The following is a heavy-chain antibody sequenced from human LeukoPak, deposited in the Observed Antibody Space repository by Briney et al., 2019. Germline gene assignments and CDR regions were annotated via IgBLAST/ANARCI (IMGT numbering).Heavy chain of an antibody. CDR3: ARTYSHYDFGVSENYNKYYFDY. Sequence: GGSQRLSCAASGFTFSSYGMHWVRQAPGKGLEWVTFIRYDGSNKYYADSVKGRFTISRDNSKNTVYLQMSSLRAEDTAVYYCARTYSHYDFGVSENYNKYYFDYWGQGTLVTVSS. CDR2: IRYDGSNK. V-gene: IGHV3-30*02. CDR1: GFTFSSYG. J-gene: IGHJ4*02. D-gene: IGHD3-3*01.